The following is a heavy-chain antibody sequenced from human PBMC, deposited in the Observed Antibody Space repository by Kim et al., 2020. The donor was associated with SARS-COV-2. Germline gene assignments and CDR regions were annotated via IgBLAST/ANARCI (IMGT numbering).Heavy chain of an antibody. CDR1: GFTFDDYA. J-gene: IGHJ4*02. V-gene: IGHV3-9*01. CDR3: AKRAMVQGGSYFDY. CDR2: ISWNSGSI. D-gene: IGHD3-10*01. Sequence: GGSLRLSCAASGFTFDDYAMHWVRQAPGKGLEWVSGISWNSGSIGYADSVKGRFTISRDNAKNSLYLQMNSLRAEDTALYYCAKRAMVQGGSYFDYWGQG.